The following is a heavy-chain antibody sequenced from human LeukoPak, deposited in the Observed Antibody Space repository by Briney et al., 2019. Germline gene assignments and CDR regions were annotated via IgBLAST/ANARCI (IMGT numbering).Heavy chain of an antibody. CDR1: GGSISSGDYF. Sequence: SETLSLTCAVSGGSISSGDYFWTWIRQPPGKGLEWIGYIYHSGNTYYTPTLKSRLTISLATSKNQFSLKLRSVTAADAAVYYCARSTYGAFDYWGQGTLVTVSS. V-gene: IGHV4-30-4*08. D-gene: IGHD3-10*01. J-gene: IGHJ4*02. CDR2: IYHSGNT. CDR3: ARSTYGAFDY.